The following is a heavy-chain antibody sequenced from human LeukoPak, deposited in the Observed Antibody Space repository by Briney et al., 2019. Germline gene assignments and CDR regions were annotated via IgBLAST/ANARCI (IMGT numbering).Heavy chain of an antibody. V-gene: IGHV4-31*03. CDR2: IYYSGST. CDR3: ATATYYYGSGSYYPGHYFDY. CDR1: GGSISSGGYY. Sequence: PSQTLSLTCTVSGGSISSGGYYWSWIRQHPGKGLEWIGYIYYSGSTYYNPSLMSRVTISVDTSKNQFSLKLSSVTAADTAVYYCATATYYYGSGSYYPGHYFDYWGQGTLVTVSS. J-gene: IGHJ4*02. D-gene: IGHD3-10*01.